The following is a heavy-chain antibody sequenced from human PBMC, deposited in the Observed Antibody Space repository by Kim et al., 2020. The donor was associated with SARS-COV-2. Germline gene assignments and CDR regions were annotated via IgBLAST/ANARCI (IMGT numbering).Heavy chain of an antibody. J-gene: IGHJ4*02. CDR3: ARDLYAGVAGRLTGY. D-gene: IGHD6-19*01. CDR1: GFTFSSYW. V-gene: IGHV3-7*05. CDR2: IKQDGSEK. Sequence: GGSLRLSCAASGFTFSSYWMSWVRQAPGKGLEWVANIKQDGSEKYYVDSVKGRFTISRDNAKNSLYLQMNSLRAEDTAVYYCARDLYAGVAGRLTGYWGQGTLVTVSS.